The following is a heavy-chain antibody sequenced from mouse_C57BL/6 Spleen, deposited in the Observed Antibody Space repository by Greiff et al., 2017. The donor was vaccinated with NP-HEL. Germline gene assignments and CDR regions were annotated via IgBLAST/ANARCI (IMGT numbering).Heavy chain of an antibody. D-gene: IGHD2-4*01. CDR1: GYTFTSYG. J-gene: IGHJ3*01. V-gene: IGHV1-81*01. CDR2: IYPRSGNT. Sequence: QVQLQQSGAELARPGASVKLSCKASGYTFTSYGISWVKQSTGQGLEWIGEIYPRSGNTYYNEKFKGKATLTADRAYSTAYMELRSLTSEDSAVYFCAIYYDYGGFAYWGQGTLVTVSA. CDR3: AIYYDYGGFAY.